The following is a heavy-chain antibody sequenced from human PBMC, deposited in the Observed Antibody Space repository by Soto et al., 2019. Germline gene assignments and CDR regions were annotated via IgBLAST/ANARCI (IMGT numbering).Heavy chain of an antibody. Sequence: EVQLVESGGGLVTPGGSLRLSCAASGFTFSSYSMNWVRQAPGEGLEWVSSITTYSTSIYYADSVKGRFTISRDNAKNSLFLQMNSLRAEDTAVYYCARGYGDYIPDAFNIWGQGTMVTVSS. D-gene: IGHD4-17*01. CDR2: ITTYSTSI. V-gene: IGHV3-21*01. J-gene: IGHJ3*02. CDR3: ARGYGDYIPDAFNI. CDR1: GFTFSSYS.